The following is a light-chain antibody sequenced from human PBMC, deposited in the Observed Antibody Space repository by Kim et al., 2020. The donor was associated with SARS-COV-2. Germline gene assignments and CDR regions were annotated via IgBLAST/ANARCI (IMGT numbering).Light chain of an antibody. V-gene: IGLV2-23*01. CDR3: CSYAGTTTYWL. CDR2: QDT. CDR1: SMDVGNYTL. J-gene: IGLJ3*02. Sequence: QSITVSCIGTSMDVGNYTLVSWYQQLPGKAPKLIIYQDTKRPSGVSARFSGSKSGNTASLTISGLQSEDEADYYCCSYAGTTTYWLFGGGTQLTVL.